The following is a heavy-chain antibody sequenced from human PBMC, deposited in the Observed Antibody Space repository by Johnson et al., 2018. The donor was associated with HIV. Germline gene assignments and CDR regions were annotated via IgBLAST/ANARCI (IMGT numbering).Heavy chain of an antibody. J-gene: IGHJ3*02. CDR1: GFTFSNYA. CDR3: AREGTWGSNDAFDI. V-gene: IGHV3-30-3*01. CDR2: ISYDGNNK. Sequence: QVQLVESGGGVVQPGRSLRLSCAASGFTFSNYAIHWVRQPPGKGLEWVAVISYDGNNKYYADSVKGRFTISRDNSKNTLYLQMNSLKTEDTAVYYCAREGTWGSNDAFDIWGQGTMVTVSS. D-gene: IGHD7-27*01.